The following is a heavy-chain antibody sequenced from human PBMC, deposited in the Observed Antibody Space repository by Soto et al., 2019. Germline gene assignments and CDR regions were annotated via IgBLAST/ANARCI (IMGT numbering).Heavy chain of an antibody. Sequence: PSETLSLTCTVSGGSISSGGYYWSWIRQHPGKGLEWIGYIYYSGSTYYNPSLKSRVTISVDTSKNQFSLKLSSVTAADTAVYYCARDDSSGFDYWGQGTLVTVSS. CDR1: GGSISSGGYY. CDR2: IYYSGST. J-gene: IGHJ4*02. D-gene: IGHD3-22*01. V-gene: IGHV4-31*03. CDR3: ARDDSSGFDY.